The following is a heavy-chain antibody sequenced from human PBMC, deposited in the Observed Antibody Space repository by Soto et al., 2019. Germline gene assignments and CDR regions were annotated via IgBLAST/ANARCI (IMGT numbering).Heavy chain of an antibody. J-gene: IGHJ4*02. D-gene: IGHD2-15*01. CDR1: GGSISSGGYY. CDR2: IYYSGST. Sequence: PSETLSLTCTVSGGSISSGGYYWRWIRQHPGKGLEWIGYIYYSGSTYYNPSLKSRVTISVDTSKNQFSLKLSSVTAADTAVYYCASLRDGLYCSGGSCYRNFDYWGQGTLVTVSS. CDR3: ASLRDGLYCSGGSCYRNFDY. V-gene: IGHV4-31*03.